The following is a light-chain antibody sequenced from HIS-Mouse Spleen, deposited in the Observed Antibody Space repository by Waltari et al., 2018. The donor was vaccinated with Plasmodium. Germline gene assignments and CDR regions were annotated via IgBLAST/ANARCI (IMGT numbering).Light chain of an antibody. Sequence: IVFTQSPATLSLSPGERATLSCRASPSVSTYLAWYQQKPGQAPRLLIHDASNRATGIPARFSGSGSGTDFTLTISSLEPEDFAVYYCQQRSNWPPLTFGGGTKVEIK. CDR1: PSVSTY. CDR2: DAS. CDR3: QQRSNWPPLT. V-gene: IGKV3-11*01. J-gene: IGKJ4*01.